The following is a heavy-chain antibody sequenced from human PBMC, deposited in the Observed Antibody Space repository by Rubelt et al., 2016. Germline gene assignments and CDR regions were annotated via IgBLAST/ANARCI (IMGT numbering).Heavy chain of an antibody. J-gene: IGHJ6*02. V-gene: IGHV3-53*01. CDR3: AREGDGYPDV. Sequence: SGGSTYHADSVKGRFTISRHNSKNTLYLQMNSLRAEDTAVYYCAREGDGYPDVWGQGTTVTVSS. CDR2: SGGST. D-gene: IGHD5-24*01.